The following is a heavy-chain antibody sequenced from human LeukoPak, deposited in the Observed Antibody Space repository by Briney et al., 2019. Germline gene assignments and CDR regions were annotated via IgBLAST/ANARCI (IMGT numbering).Heavy chain of an antibody. V-gene: IGHV3-33*01. D-gene: IGHD5-18*01. CDR2: IWYDGSKK. CDR1: GFTFSSYG. CDR3: ARDSQYSYGYWGAFDI. J-gene: IGHJ3*02. Sequence: GGSLRLSCTASGFTFSSYGMHWVRQAPGKGLEWVTIIWYDGSKKYYADSVKGRFTISRDNSKNTLYLQMNSLRAEDTAVYYCARDSQYSYGYWGAFDIWGQGTMVTVSS.